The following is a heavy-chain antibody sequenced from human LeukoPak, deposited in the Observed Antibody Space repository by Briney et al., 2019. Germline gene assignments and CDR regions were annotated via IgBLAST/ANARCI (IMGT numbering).Heavy chain of an antibody. Sequence: PSETLSLTCTVSGVSVSSGSYYWSWIRQPPGKGLEWIGYIYYSGSTNYNPSLKSRVTISVDTSKNQFSLKLSSVTAADTALYYCARGGLSYGYVSIYYYYYGMDVWGQGTTVTVSS. CDR2: IYYSGST. CDR1: GVSVSSGSYY. V-gene: IGHV4-61*01. D-gene: IGHD5-18*01. CDR3: ARGGLSYGYVSIYYYYYGMDV. J-gene: IGHJ6*02.